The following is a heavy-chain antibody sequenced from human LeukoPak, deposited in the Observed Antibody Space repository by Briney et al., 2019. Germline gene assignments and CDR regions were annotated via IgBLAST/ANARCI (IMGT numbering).Heavy chain of an antibody. CDR1: GYTFTSYA. V-gene: IGHV7-4-1*02. CDR3: ARGPTIFGVVIHYYYYGMDV. CDR2: INTNTGNP. Sequence: ASVKVSCKASGYTFTSYAMNWVRQAPGQGLERMGWINTNTGNPTYAQGFTGRFVFSLDTSVSTAYLQISSLKAEDTAVYYCARGPTIFGVVIHYYYYGMDVWGQGTTVTVSS. D-gene: IGHD3-3*01. J-gene: IGHJ6*02.